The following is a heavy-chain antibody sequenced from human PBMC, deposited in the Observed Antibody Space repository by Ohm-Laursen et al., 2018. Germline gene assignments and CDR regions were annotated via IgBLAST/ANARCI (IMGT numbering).Heavy chain of an antibody. D-gene: IGHD3-3*01. CDR1: GYTFTSYG. CDR2: ISAYNGNT. Sequence: ASVKVSCKASGYTFTSYGISWVRQAPGQGLEWMGWISAYNGNTNYAQKLQGRVTMTTDTSTSTAYMELRSLRSDDTAVYYCARDHRAYDFWSGYYKNWFDPWGQGTLVTVSS. J-gene: IGHJ5*02. V-gene: IGHV1-18*01. CDR3: ARDHRAYDFWSGYYKNWFDP.